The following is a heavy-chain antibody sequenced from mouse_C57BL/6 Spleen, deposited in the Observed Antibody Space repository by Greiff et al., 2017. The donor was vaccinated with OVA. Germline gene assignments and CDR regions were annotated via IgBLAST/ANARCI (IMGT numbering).Heavy chain of an antibody. CDR1: GYTFTSYW. D-gene: IGHD1-1*01. Sequence: VQLQQPGAELVKPGASVKVSCKASGYTFTSYWMHWVKQRPGQGLEWIGRIHPSDSDTNSNQKLKGKATLTLDKSTSTANMQLSSLTSEDSAVYYCARSLITTVVAPDYAMDYWGQGTSVTVSS. CDR2: IHPSDSDT. CDR3: ARSLITTVVAPDYAMDY. V-gene: IGHV1-74*01. J-gene: IGHJ4*01.